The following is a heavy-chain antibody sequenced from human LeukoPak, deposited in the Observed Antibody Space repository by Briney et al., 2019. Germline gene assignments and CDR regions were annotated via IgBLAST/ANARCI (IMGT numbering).Heavy chain of an antibody. CDR2: ISAYNGNT. CDR1: GYTFTSYG. CDR3: AGLPDCSGGSCYLYYYYYGMDV. Sequence: GASVKVSCKASGYTFTSYGISWVRQAPGQGLEWMGWISAYNGNTNYAQKLQGRVTMTTDTSTSTAYMELRSLRSDDTAVYYCAGLPDCSGGSCYLYYYYYGMDVWGQGTTVTVSS. J-gene: IGHJ6*02. V-gene: IGHV1-18*01. D-gene: IGHD2-15*01.